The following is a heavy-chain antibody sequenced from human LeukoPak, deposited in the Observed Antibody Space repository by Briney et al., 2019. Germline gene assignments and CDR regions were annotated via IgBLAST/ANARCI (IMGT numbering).Heavy chain of an antibody. V-gene: IGHV3-69-1*01. J-gene: IGHJ4*02. Sequence: GGSLRLSCVASGFTFTDHSMNWVRQAPGKGLEWSSYIGGDGIAFYADSVKGRFTASKDDARKSMYLQMNSLRVEDTAVYYCAKDRANWAIDDWGQGTQVTVSS. CDR1: GFTFTDHS. CDR2: IGGDGIA. D-gene: IGHD3-16*01. CDR3: AKDRANWAIDD.